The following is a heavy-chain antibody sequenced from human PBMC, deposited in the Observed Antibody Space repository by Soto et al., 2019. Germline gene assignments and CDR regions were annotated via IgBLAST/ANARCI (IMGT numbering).Heavy chain of an antibody. V-gene: IGHV3-74*01. Sequence: AGCMTLACAACGFTFCNSWMDFVRQDSGKGLEWVSRINADGTSTSYADSVKGRFTISRDNAKNTLYLHVNSLRAEDTAVYYCVKVLARGVGVPRFYFDSWGQPALVTVSS. CDR3: VKVLARGVGVPRFYFDS. D-gene: IGHD2-2*01. CDR2: INADGTST. J-gene: IGHJ4*02. CDR1: GFTFCNSW.